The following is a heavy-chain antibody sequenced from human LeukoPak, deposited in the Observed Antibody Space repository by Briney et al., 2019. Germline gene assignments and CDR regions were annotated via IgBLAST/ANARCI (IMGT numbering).Heavy chain of an antibody. D-gene: IGHD3-22*01. CDR3: ASSSGDDSTFGYFDY. Sequence: PSETLSLTCAVYGGSFSGHYWSWIRQPPGKGLEWLGEINHSGSSNYNPALKNRFTISVDTSKNQFFLKLSSVTAADTTVYYCASSSGDDSTFGYFDYWGQGTLVTVSS. CDR1: GGSFSGHY. J-gene: IGHJ4*02. CDR2: INHSGSS. V-gene: IGHV4-34*01.